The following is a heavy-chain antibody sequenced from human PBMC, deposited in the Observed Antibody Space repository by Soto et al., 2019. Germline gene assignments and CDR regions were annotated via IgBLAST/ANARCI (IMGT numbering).Heavy chain of an antibody. Sequence: GESLKISCVGSGFTFSTYSINWVRQAPGKGLEWVSSISSRSDIYYADSVKGRFTISRDNAKNSVSLQMNSLRAEDTAVYYCAREYTAWPLAYGLDVWGQGTTVTVSS. V-gene: IGHV3-21*01. CDR1: GFTFSTYS. J-gene: IGHJ6*02. CDR3: AREYTAWPLAYGLDV. D-gene: IGHD2-2*02. CDR2: ISSRSDI.